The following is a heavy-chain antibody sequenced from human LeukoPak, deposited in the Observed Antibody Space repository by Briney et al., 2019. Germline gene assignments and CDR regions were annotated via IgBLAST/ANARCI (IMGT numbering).Heavy chain of an antibody. CDR2: VHLNGGGT. Sequence: GASVKVSCTASGHIFTVDSIHWVRQAPGQGLEWLGWVHLNGGGTYRAQKFEGRVTMTKGSSISTASMELSGLTSDDTAVYYCATAQRCSGGTCYAWTDAFHVWGQGTM. CDR1: GHIFTVDS. D-gene: IGHD2-15*01. CDR3: ATAQRCSGGTCYAWTDAFHV. J-gene: IGHJ3*01. V-gene: IGHV1-2*02.